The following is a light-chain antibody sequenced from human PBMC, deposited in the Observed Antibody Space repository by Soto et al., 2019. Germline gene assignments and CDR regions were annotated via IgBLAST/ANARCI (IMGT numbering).Light chain of an antibody. J-gene: IGKJ5*01. CDR3: QQYEIYPIT. CDR1: QNLNSW. V-gene: IGKV1-5*03. Sequence: DIQMTQSPSTLSASVGDRVTITCRASQNLNSWLAWYQQKPGKAPKLLIYKASSLESGVPSRFSGSGSGTEFTRTISSLQPDDFAAYFCQQYEIYPITFGQGTRLEIK. CDR2: KAS.